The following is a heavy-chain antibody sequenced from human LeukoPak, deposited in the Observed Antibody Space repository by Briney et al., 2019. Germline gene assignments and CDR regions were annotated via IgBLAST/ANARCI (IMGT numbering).Heavy chain of an antibody. V-gene: IGHV4-39*07. CDR3: ASLSDGYNTQNFDY. Sequence: SETLSLTCSVSGDSISSSRHYWAWIRQPPESGPEWIGSIYKTGSTYFNPPLKSRLTMSVDASNNQFSMQLRSVSAADTAVYYCASLSDGYNTQNFDYWGQGTLVTVSS. J-gene: IGHJ4*02. D-gene: IGHD5-24*01. CDR1: GDSISSSRHY. CDR2: IYKTGST.